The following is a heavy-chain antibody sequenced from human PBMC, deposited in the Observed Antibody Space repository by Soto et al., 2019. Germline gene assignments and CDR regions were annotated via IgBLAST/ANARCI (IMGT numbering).Heavy chain of an antibody. V-gene: IGHV3-30*18. CDR3: AKDSYYYDSSGYYYCYYGMDD. D-gene: IGHD3-22*01. Sequence: GGSLRLSCAASGFTFSSYGMHWVRQAPGKGLEWVAVISYDGSNKYYADSVKGRFTISRDNSKNTLYLQMNSLRAEDKAVYYCAKDSYYYDSSGYYYCYYGMDDWGQGTTVTVSS. J-gene: IGHJ6*02. CDR1: GFTFSSYG. CDR2: ISYDGSNK.